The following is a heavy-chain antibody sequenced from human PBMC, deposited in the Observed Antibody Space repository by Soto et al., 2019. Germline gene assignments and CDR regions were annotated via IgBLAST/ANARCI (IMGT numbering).Heavy chain of an antibody. CDR1: GYTFTGYY. CDR3: ARAGSSRYFGY. Sequence: ASVKVSCKASGYTFTGYYMHWVRQAPGQGLEWMGIINPSGGSTSYAQKFQGRVTMTRDTSTSTVYMELSSLRSEDTAVYYCARAGSSRYFGYWGQGTLVTVSS. CDR2: INPSGGST. J-gene: IGHJ4*02. V-gene: IGHV1-46*01.